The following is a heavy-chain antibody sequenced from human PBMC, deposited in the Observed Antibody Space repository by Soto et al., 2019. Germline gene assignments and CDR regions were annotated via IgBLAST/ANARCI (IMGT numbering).Heavy chain of an antibody. V-gene: IGHV4-31*03. D-gene: IGHD1-26*01. Sequence: SETLSLTCTVSGGSISSGGYYWSWIRQHPGKGLEWIGYIYYSGSTYYNPSLKSRVTISADTSKNQFSLKLSSVTAADTAVYYCARSSTSGSYHRGVFDYWGQGTLVTVSS. CDR2: IYYSGST. J-gene: IGHJ4*02. CDR1: GGSISSGGYY. CDR3: ARSSTSGSYHRGVFDY.